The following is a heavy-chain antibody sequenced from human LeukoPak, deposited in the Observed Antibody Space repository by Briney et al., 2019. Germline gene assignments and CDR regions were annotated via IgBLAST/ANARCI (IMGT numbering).Heavy chain of an antibody. CDR3: AKAKYSNYVYPLRD. V-gene: IGHV3-53*01. CDR2: IYVSGTT. CDR1: GFTFRDSY. D-gene: IGHD4-11*01. J-gene: IGHJ4*02. Sequence: GGSLRLSCAASGFTFRDSYMSWVRQAPGKRLEWLAFIYVSGTTFYAASVKGRFTISRDNSKNTLYLQMNSLRAEDTAVYYCAKAKYSNYVYPLRDWGQGTLVTVSS.